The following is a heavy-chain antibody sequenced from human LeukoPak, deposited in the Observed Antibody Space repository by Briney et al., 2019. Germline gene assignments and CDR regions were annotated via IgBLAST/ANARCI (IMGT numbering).Heavy chain of an antibody. D-gene: IGHD6-13*01. V-gene: IGHV4-59*01. Sequence: SETLSLTCTVSGGSISSYYWSWIRQPPGKGLEWIGYIYYSGSTNYNPSLKSRVTISVDTSKNQFSLKLSSVTAADTAVYYCARSSSWSSQNWFDPWGQGALVTVSS. CDR2: IYYSGST. CDR1: GGSISSYY. J-gene: IGHJ5*02. CDR3: ARSSSWSSQNWFDP.